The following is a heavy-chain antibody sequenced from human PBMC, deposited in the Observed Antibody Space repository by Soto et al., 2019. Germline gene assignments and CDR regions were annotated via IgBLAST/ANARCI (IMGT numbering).Heavy chain of an antibody. J-gene: IGHJ4*02. CDR3: ARDPDVPYNWNDGLDY. Sequence: GGSLRLSCAASGFTFSSYSMNWVRQAPGKGLEWVSSISSSSSYIYYADSVKGRFTISRDNAKNSLYLQMNSLRAEDTAVYYCARDPDVPYNWNDGLDYWGQGTLVTVSS. CDR2: ISSSSSYI. V-gene: IGHV3-21*01. CDR1: GFTFSSYS. D-gene: IGHD1-20*01.